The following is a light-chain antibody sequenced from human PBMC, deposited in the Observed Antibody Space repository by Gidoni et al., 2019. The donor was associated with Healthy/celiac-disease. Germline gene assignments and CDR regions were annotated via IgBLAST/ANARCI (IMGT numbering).Light chain of an antibody. J-gene: IGKJ4*01. CDR2: AAS. CDR1: QGISSY. V-gene: IGKV1-9*01. Sequence: DIQLTQSPSFLSASVGDRVTSTCRASQGISSYLDWYQQKPGKAHKLMIYAASTLQSGVPSRFSGSGSVTEFTLTISSLQPEDFSTYYCQQLNSYPLTFGGGTKVEIK. CDR3: QQLNSYPLT.